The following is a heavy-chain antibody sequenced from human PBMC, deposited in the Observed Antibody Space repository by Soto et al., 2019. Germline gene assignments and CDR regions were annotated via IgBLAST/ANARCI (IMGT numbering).Heavy chain of an antibody. Sequence: QVQLVESGGGVVQPGRSLSLSCAASGFTFSSYGMHWVRQAPGKGLEWVAVIWFNGRNKYYADSVKGRFTISRDNSKNTLYLQMSSLRAEDTAVYYCAREKCASRYYFGLDVWGQGTTVTVSS. D-gene: IGHD2-2*01. CDR2: IWFNGRNK. V-gene: IGHV3-33*01. CDR1: GFTFSSYG. J-gene: IGHJ6*02. CDR3: AREKCASRYYFGLDV.